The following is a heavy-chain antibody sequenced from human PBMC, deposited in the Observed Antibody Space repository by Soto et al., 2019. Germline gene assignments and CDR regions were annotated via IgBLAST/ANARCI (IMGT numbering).Heavy chain of an antibody. J-gene: IGHJ4*02. Sequence: PSETLSLTCAVYGGSSSGYYWSWIRQPPGKGLEWIGEINHSGSTNYNPSLKSRVTISVDTSKNQFSLKLSSVTAADTAVYYCARQSRLSYSSLFDYWGQGTLVTVSS. D-gene: IGHD6-6*01. V-gene: IGHV4-34*01. CDR3: ARQSRLSYSSLFDY. CDR1: GGSSSGYY. CDR2: INHSGST.